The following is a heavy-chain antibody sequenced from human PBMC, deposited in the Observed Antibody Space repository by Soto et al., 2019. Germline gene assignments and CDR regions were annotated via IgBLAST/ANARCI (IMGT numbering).Heavy chain of an antibody. CDR3: AREDSIIIPAVSDF. D-gene: IGHD2-2*01. J-gene: IGHJ4*02. Sequence: GGSLRLSCAVSGFYFNNYGINWVRQAPGKGLEWVSSVSKSDYTYYSDSVKGRFTISRDNAKNSVSLQMNSLRAEDTAVYYCAREDSIIIPAVSDFWGQGTLVTVSS. V-gene: IGHV3-21*01. CDR1: GFYFNNYG. CDR2: VSKSDYT.